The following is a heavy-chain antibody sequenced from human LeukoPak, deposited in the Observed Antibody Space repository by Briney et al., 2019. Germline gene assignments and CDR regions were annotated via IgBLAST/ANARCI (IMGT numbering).Heavy chain of an antibody. D-gene: IGHD3-3*01. J-gene: IGHJ4*02. Sequence: GVSLTFSSSASGFTFDDYAMHWVRQAPGNGLVGVSGISWSSGRIGYVDSVKGRFTIYRDNAKNSLYLQMNRLKPEDMAVYYCAKSTYYDFWSGYLDYGGQGTRVTVSS. CDR3: AKSTYYDFWSGYLDY. V-gene: IGHV3-9*03. CDR2: ISWSSGRI. CDR1: GFTFDDYA.